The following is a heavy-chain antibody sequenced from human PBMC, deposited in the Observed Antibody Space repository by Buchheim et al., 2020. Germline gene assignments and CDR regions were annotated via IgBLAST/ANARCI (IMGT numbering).Heavy chain of an antibody. J-gene: IGHJ6*02. V-gene: IGHV3-21*01. Sequence: EVQLVESGGGLVKPGGSLRLSCAASGFTFSSYSMNWVRQAPGKGLEWVSSISSSSSYIYYADSVKGRFTISRDNAKNSLYLQMNSLRAEDTAVYYCARTPTGTIVGVVIDNDYYYYGMDVWGQGTT. CDR1: GFTFSSYS. CDR3: ARTPTGTIVGVVIDNDYYYYGMDV. CDR2: ISSSSSYI. D-gene: IGHD3-3*01.